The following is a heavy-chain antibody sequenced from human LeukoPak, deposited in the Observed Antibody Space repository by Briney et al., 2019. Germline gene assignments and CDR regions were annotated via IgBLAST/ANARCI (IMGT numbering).Heavy chain of an antibody. CDR3: ARDRWLQSRRGNFDY. CDR2: INHSGST. CDR1: GGSFSGYY. V-gene: IGHV4-34*01. D-gene: IGHD5-24*01. J-gene: IGHJ4*02. Sequence: SETLSLTCAVYGGSFSGYYWSWIRRPPGKGLEWIGEINHSGSTNYNPSLKSRVTISVDTSKNQFSLKLSSVTAADTAVYYCARDRWLQSRRGNFDYWGQGTLVTVSS.